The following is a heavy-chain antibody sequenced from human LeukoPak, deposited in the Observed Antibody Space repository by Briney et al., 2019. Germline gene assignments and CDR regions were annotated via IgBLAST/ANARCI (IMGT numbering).Heavy chain of an antibody. CDR1: GGSISGYY. D-gene: IGHD3-22*01. V-gene: IGHV4-59*01. CDR2: IYYSGSA. J-gene: IGHJ4*02. Sequence: SETLSLTCTVSGGSISGYYWSWVRRPPGKGVEWIGHIYYSGSADYNASLKSRATMFVDTSKNEFSLTLRSVTAADTAVYYCARVGDSSGYSVLDSWGQGTLVTVSS. CDR3: ARVGDSSGYSVLDS.